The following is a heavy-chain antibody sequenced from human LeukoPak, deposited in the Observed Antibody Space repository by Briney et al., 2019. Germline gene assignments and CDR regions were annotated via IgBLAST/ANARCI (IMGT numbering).Heavy chain of an antibody. V-gene: IGHV3-66*01. CDR1: GFTVSSNY. Sequence: PGGSLRLSCAASGFTVSSNYMSWVRQAPGKGLEWVSVIYSGGSTYYADSVKGRFTISRDNSKNTLYLQMNSLRAEDTAVYYCAREALRGWRWGFGYWGQGTLVTVSS. CDR2: IYSGGST. CDR3: AREALRGWRWGFGY. D-gene: IGHD3-10*01. J-gene: IGHJ4*02.